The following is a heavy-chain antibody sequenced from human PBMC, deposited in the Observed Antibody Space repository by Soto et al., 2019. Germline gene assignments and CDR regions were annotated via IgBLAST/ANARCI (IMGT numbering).Heavy chain of an antibody. CDR2: IIPILGIA. D-gene: IGHD6-25*01. V-gene: IGHV1-69*04. Sequence: ASVKVSCKASGGTFSSYTISWVRQAPGQGLEWMGRIIPILGIANYAQKFQGRVTITADKSTSTAYMELSSLRSEDTAVYYCARDGSGGLDAAYWGQGTLVTVSS. CDR3: ARDGSGGLDAAY. J-gene: IGHJ4*02. CDR1: GGTFSSYT.